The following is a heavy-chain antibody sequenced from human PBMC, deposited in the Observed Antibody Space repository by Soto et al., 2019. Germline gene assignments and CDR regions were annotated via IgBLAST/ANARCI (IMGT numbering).Heavy chain of an antibody. CDR1: GFTFSSYW. CDR3: ARDSVRGYYDSSGYSTALDY. V-gene: IGHV3-7*01. J-gene: IGHJ4*02. D-gene: IGHD3-22*01. Sequence: ESGGGLVQPGGSLRLSCTASGFTFSSYWMSWVRQAPGKGLEWVANIKDDGSEKYYVDSVKGRFTISRDNAKDSLYLQMNSLRAEDTAVYYCARDSVRGYYDSSGYSTALDYWGQGTLVPVSS. CDR2: IKDDGSEK.